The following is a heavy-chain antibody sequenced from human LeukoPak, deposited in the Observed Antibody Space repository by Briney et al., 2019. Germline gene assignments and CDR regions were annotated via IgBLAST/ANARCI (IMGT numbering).Heavy chain of an antibody. D-gene: IGHD3-10*01. CDR2: ISAYNGNT. CDR1: GYTFTGYG. J-gene: IGHJ6*02. Sequence: GASVKVSCKASGYTFTGYGISWVRQAPGQGLEWMGWISAYNGNTNYEQKLQGRVTMTTDTSTSTAYMELRSLRSDDTAVYYCARDLMVRGVMTGDPYYYYYGMDVWGQGTTVTVSS. CDR3: ARDLMVRGVMTGDPYYYYYGMDV. V-gene: IGHV1-18*01.